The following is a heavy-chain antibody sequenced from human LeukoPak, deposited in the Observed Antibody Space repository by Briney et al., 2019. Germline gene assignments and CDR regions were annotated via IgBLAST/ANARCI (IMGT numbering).Heavy chain of an antibody. CDR3: AKAGYSSSWYGDY. J-gene: IGHJ4*02. CDR1: GFTLSSYG. CDR2: VSSVGSNT. D-gene: IGHD6-13*01. V-gene: IGHV3-30*18. Sequence: SLRLSRAASGFTLSSYGIPGVRQAPGKGRDRVAVVSSVGSNTYYADCVKGRFTISRDNSKNTLYLQMNSLRAEDTGVYYCAKAGYSSSWYGDYWGEGTLVTVSS.